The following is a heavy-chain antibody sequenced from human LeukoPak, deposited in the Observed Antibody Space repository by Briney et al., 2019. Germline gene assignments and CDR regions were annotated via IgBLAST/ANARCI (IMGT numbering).Heavy chain of an antibody. Sequence: PGGSLRLSCAASGFTFSSYAMSWVRQAPGKGLEWVSALSGSGGSMYYADSVKGRFTISRDNSKNTLYLQMDSLRAEDTAVYYCAKDRGPYKYSSGWYSGSHDYWGQGTLVTVSS. CDR1: GFTFSSYA. V-gene: IGHV3-23*01. CDR2: LSGSGGSM. CDR3: AKDRGPYKYSSGWYSGSHDY. D-gene: IGHD6-19*01. J-gene: IGHJ4*02.